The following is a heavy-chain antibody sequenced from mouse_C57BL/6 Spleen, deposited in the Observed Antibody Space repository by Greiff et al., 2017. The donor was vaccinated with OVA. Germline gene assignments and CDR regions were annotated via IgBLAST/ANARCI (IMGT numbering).Heavy chain of an antibody. Sequence: QVQLQQSGAELVKPGASVTISCKASGYAFSSYGLNWVRQRPGKGLEWMGQINPGDGDTNYNGKLKGRATLTADKSSSTAYMQLSILSSEDSAVYFCASVITPVVARGYFDYWGQGTTLTVSS. CDR3: ASVITPVVARGYFDY. J-gene: IGHJ2*01. CDR2: INPGDGDT. D-gene: IGHD1-1*01. CDR1: GYAFSSYG. V-gene: IGHV1-80*01.